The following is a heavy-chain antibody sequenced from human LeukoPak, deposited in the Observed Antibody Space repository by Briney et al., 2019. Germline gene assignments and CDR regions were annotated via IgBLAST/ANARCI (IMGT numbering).Heavy chain of an antibody. D-gene: IGHD2-2*01. CDR2: IIPIFGTA. CDR3: ARSYQQEEYGMDV. Sequence: ASVKVSCKASGGTFSSYAISWVQQAPGQGLEWMGGIIPIFGTANYAQKFQGRVTITADKSTSTAYMELSSLRSEDTAVYYCARSYQQEEYGMDVWGKGTTVTVSS. V-gene: IGHV1-69*06. CDR1: GGTFSSYA. J-gene: IGHJ6*04.